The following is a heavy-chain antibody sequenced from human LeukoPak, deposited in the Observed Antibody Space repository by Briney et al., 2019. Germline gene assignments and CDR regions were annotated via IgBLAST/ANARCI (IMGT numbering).Heavy chain of an antibody. J-gene: IGHJ5*02. CDR2: INPNSGST. V-gene: IGHV1-2*02. Sequence: ASVKVSCKASGYTFTGYYMHWVRQAPGQGLEWMGCINPNSGSTYYAQKFQGRVTMTRDTSISTAYMELSRLRSDDTAVYYCARGRVIAARHNWLDPWGQGTVV. CDR3: ARGRVIAARHNWLDP. CDR1: GYTFTGYY. D-gene: IGHD6-6*01.